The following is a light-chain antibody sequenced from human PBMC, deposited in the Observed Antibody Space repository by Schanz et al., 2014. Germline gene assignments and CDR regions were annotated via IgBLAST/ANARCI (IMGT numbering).Light chain of an antibody. Sequence: QSALTQPASVSGSPGQSITISCTGTSSDVGGYNFVSWYQQHPGRAPKLMIYEVTKRPSGVPDRFSGSKSGNTASLTVSGLLAEDEADFYCSSYAGSNNWVFGGGTKLTVL. V-gene: IGLV2-8*01. CDR2: EVT. CDR1: SSDVGGYNF. J-gene: IGLJ3*02. CDR3: SSYAGSNNWV.